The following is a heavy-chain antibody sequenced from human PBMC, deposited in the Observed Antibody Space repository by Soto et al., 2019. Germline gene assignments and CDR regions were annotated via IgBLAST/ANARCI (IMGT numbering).Heavy chain of an antibody. CDR3: ARVAAADGYYYYYYMDV. D-gene: IGHD6-13*01. Sequence: QVQLVESGGGVVQPGRSLRLSCAASGFTFSSYGMHWVRQAPGKGLEWVAVIWYDGSNKYYADSVKGRFTNSRDNSKNTLYLQMNSLRAENTAVYYCARVAAADGYYYYYYMDVWGKGTTVTVSS. CDR1: GFTFSSYG. J-gene: IGHJ6*03. V-gene: IGHV3-33*01. CDR2: IWYDGSNK.